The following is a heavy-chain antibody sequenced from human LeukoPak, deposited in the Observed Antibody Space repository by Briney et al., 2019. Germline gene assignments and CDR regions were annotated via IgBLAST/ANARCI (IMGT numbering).Heavy chain of an antibody. Sequence: PSETLSLTCTVSDGSISSYYWSWIRQPPGKGLEWIGHIYYSGSTNYNPSLKSRVTTSVNTSKNQFSLKLSSVTAADTAVYYCAIYASSWQYFDYWGQGTLVTVSS. CDR2: IYYSGST. V-gene: IGHV4-59*01. CDR3: AIYASSWQYFDY. J-gene: IGHJ4*02. D-gene: IGHD6-13*01. CDR1: DGSISSYY.